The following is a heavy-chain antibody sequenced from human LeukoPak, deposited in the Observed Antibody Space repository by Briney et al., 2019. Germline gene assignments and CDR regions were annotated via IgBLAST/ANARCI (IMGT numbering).Heavy chain of an antibody. Sequence: PGRSLRLSCAASGFTFSSYAMHWVRQAPGKGLEWVAVISYDGSNKYYADSVKGRFTISRDNSKNTLYLQMNSLRAEDTAVYYCARDAKVVRYYYDSSGFLYFDYWGQGTLVTVSS. D-gene: IGHD3-22*01. CDR1: GFTFSSYA. CDR3: ARDAKVVRYYYDSSGFLYFDY. J-gene: IGHJ4*02. CDR2: ISYDGSNK. V-gene: IGHV3-30*04.